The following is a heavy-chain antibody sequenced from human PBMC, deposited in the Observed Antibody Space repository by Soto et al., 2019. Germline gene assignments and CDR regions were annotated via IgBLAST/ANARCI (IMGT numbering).Heavy chain of an antibody. Sequence: QVQLVQSGAEVKKPGASVKVSCKASGYTFTSYGISWVRQAPGQGLEWMGWISAYNGNTNYAQKLQGRVTMTTDTATSTAYMELRSLRSDDTAVYYCARDGVATSYYYYYGMDVWGQGTTVTVSS. V-gene: IGHV1-18*01. CDR1: GYTFTSYG. CDR2: ISAYNGNT. CDR3: ARDGVATSYYYYYGMDV. D-gene: IGHD5-12*01. J-gene: IGHJ6*02.